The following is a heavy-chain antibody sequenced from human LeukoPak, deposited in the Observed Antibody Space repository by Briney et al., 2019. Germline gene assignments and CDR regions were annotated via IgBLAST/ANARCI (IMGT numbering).Heavy chain of an antibody. J-gene: IGHJ5*02. D-gene: IGHD1-1*01. CDR2: INHSGST. V-gene: IGHV4-34*01. CDR3: ARKRWKAPGQNWFDP. CDR1: GGSFSGYY. Sequence: SETLSLTCAVYGGSFSGYYWSWIRQPPGKGLEWIGEINHSGSTNYNPSLKSRVTISVDTSENQFSLKLSSVTAADTAVYYWARKRWKAPGQNWFDPWGQGTLVTVSS.